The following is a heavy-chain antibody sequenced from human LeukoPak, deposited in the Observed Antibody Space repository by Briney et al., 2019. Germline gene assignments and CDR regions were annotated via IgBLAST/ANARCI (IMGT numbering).Heavy chain of an antibody. CDR3: AKAGANWFDP. V-gene: IGHV3-23*01. J-gene: IGHJ5*02. CDR1: GFTFSGYA. Sequence: GGSLRLSCTASGFTFSGYAMSWVRQAPGKGLQWVSTISRSGDNTYYPDSVKGRFTISRDNSKNTLYVHMNSLRAEDTAIYYCAKAGANWFDPWGQGTLVTVSS. D-gene: IGHD3-10*01. CDR2: ISRSGDNT.